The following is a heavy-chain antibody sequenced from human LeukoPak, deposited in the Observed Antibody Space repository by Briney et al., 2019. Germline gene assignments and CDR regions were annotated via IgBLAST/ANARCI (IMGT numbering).Heavy chain of an antibody. D-gene: IGHD6-13*01. CDR1: GGSISSYY. V-gene: IGHV4-59*12. Sequence: SETLSLTCTVSGGSISSYYWSWIRQPPGKGLEWIGYIYYSGSTNYNPSLKSRVTISVDTSKNQFSLKLSSVTAADTAVYYCAREGIAAAGTFDYWGQGTLVTVSS. CDR2: IYYSGST. J-gene: IGHJ4*02. CDR3: AREGIAAAGTFDY.